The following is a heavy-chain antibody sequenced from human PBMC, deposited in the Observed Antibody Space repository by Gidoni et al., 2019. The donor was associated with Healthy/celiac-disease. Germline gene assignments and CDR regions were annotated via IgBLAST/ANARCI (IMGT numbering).Heavy chain of an antibody. J-gene: IGHJ4*02. CDR2: TNPSGGST. Sequence: QVQLVQSGAAVKKPGASVSVSCTASGSTFTSYYMHWVGQAPGQGLEWMGITNPSGGSTSYEQKFQGRVNMTRDTSKSTVYMELSSLRAEDTGVYYCARGGLVVVPASVEDYWGQGTLVTVSS. V-gene: IGHV1-46*03. D-gene: IGHD2-2*01. CDR1: GSTFTSYY. CDR3: ARGGLVVVPASVEDY.